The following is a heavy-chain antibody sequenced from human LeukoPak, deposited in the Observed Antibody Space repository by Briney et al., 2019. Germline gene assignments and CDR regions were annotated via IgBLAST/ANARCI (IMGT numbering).Heavy chain of an antibody. Sequence: SETLSLTCSVSGGSISNNYWSWIRQPPGKGLEWIGYIYYSGSTNYNPSLKSRVTISVDTSKNQFSLKLSSVTAADTAVYYCARVSGYSYGNSYYYYYGMDVWGQGTTVTVSS. CDR1: GGSISNNY. D-gene: IGHD5-18*01. CDR3: ARVSGYSYGNSYYYYYGMDV. V-gene: IGHV4-59*01. CDR2: IYYSGST. J-gene: IGHJ6*02.